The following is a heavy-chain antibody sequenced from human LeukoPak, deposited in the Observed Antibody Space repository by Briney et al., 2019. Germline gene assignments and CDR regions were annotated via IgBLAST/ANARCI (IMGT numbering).Heavy chain of an antibody. CDR2: IRGSGGST. CDR3: AKDSTAPISITMVRGRWYFDY. Sequence: PAGGSLRLSCAASGFTFSSYAMSWVRQAPGKGLEWVSAIRGSGGSTYYADSVKGRFTISRDNSKDTLYLQMNSLRAEDTAVYYCAKDSTAPISITMVRGRWYFDYWGQGTLVTVSS. CDR1: GFTFSSYA. D-gene: IGHD3-10*01. J-gene: IGHJ4*02. V-gene: IGHV3-23*01.